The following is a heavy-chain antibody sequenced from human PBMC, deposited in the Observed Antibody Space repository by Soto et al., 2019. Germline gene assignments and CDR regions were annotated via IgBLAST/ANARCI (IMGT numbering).Heavy chain of an antibody. D-gene: IGHD3-3*01. J-gene: IGHJ4*02. V-gene: IGHV3-21*01. CDR3: ARDRKFNAIFGVAQIYFDY. CDR2: ISSSSSYI. Sequence: GSLRLSCAASGFTFSSYSMNWVRQAPGKGLEWVSSISSSSSYIHYADSVKGRFTISRDNAKNSLYLQMNSLRAEDTAVYYCARDRKFNAIFGVAQIYFDYWGQGTLVTVSS. CDR1: GFTFSSYS.